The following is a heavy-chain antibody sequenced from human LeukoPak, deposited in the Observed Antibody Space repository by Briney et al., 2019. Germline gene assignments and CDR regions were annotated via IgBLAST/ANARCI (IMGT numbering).Heavy chain of an antibody. CDR2: MNPNSGNT. D-gene: IGHD2-2*01. CDR1: GYTFTSYD. CDR3: ARDTNVVVPAESAFDP. V-gene: IGHV1-8*01. J-gene: IGHJ5*02. Sequence: ASVKVSCKASGYTFTSYDINWVRQATGQGLEWMGWMNPNSGNTGYAQKFQGRVTMTRNTSISTAYMELSSLRSEDTAVYYCARDTNVVVPAESAFDPWGQGTPVTVSS.